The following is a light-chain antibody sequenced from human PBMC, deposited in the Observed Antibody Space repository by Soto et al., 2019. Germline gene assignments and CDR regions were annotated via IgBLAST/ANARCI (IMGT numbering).Light chain of an antibody. V-gene: IGLV2-14*01. CDR2: EVS. CDR3: NSFTSSSTHV. J-gene: IGLJ1*01. CDR1: SSDVGGYKY. Sequence: QSALTQPASVSGSPGQSITISCTGTSSDVGGYKYVSWYQQHPGKAPKLIIYEVSNRPSGVSNRFSGSKSGNTASLTISGLQAEDETDYYCNSFTSSSTHVFGTGTKLTVL.